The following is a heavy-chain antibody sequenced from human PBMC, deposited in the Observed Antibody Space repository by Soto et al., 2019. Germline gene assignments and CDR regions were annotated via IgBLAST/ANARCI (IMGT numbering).Heavy chain of an antibody. Sequence: EVQLLESGGGLVQPGGSLRLSCAASGFTFSSYAMSWVRQAPGKGLEWVSAISSSGANTHYADSVKGRFTISRDNSKNTLYLQMNNLRAEDTAIYYCAKDRPVIVRNYWYFDLWGRGTLVTVSS. J-gene: IGHJ2*01. CDR1: GFTFSSYA. V-gene: IGHV3-23*01. CDR3: AKDRPVIVRNYWYFDL. CDR2: ISSSGANT. D-gene: IGHD2-21*01.